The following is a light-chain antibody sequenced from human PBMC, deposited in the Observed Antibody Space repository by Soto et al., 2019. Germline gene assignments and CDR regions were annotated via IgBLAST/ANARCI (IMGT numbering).Light chain of an antibody. J-gene: IGKJ4*01. CDR1: QSVSRN. CDR3: QQYNNWPLT. Sequence: EIVMTQSPATLSVSPGERATLSCRASQSVSRNLAWYQKKPGQAPRLLIYGASTRATGIPARFSGSGSGTELTLTISSLQSEDFAVYYCQQYNNWPLTFGGGTKVEIK. V-gene: IGKV3-15*01. CDR2: GAS.